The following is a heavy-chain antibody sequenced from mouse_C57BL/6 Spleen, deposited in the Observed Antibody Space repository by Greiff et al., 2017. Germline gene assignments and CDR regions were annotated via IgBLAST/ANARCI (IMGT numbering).Heavy chain of an antibody. CDR1: GFNFKSYW. J-gene: IGHJ3*01. D-gene: IGHD2-10*02. V-gene: IGHV1-55*01. Sequence: VQLQQSGAELVKPGASVKMSCTASGFNFKSYWITWVKQRPGPGLEWIGDIYPGSGSTNYYEKFKSKATMTVDTSSSTAYMQLSSLTSEDSAVYYCARGSIWFAYWGQGTLVTVSA. CDR2: IYPGSGST. CDR3: ARGSIWFAY.